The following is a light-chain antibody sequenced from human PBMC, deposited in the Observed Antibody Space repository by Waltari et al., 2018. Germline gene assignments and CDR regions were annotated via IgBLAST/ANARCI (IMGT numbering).Light chain of an antibody. V-gene: IGKV1-39*01. CDR3: QQSYATPYT. J-gene: IGKJ2*01. CDR1: QSISIY. Sequence: DIQMTQSPSSLSASVGDRVTITCRASQSISIYLNWYQQIPGKAPKVLIYAASSLQSGVPSRFSGSGSGTDFTLTISSVQAEDFATYYCQQSYATPYTFGQGTKLEIK. CDR2: AAS.